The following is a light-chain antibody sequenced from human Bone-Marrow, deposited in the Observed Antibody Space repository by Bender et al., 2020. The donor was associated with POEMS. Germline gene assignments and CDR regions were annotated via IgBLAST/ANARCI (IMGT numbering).Light chain of an antibody. CDR2: EVT. J-gene: IGLJ3*02. V-gene: IGLV2-11*01. Sequence: QSAVTQPRSVSGSPGQSVTISCTGTNSDIGGYDYVSWYQQHPGKAPKLMIYEVTKRPSGVSSRFSGSKSDNTASLTISGLQAEDEADYYCCSYAGSASLVFGGGTKLTVL. CDR3: CSYAGSASLV. CDR1: NSDIGGYDY.